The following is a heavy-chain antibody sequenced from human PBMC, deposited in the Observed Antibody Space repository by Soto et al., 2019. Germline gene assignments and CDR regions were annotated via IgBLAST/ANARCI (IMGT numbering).Heavy chain of an antibody. V-gene: IGHV3-30-3*01. CDR2: ISYDGNTK. J-gene: IGHJ5*01. CDR3: AKDPRYCSGGTCFPEGEHWLDS. CDR1: GFTFTNYA. Sequence: GALRLSCAASGFTFTNYAMHWVRQGPGKGLEWVAVISYDGNTKFYTDSLKGRFSISRDNSKNTLYLQMNSLRAEDTAVYYCAKDPRYCSGGTCFPEGEHWLDSWGQGTLVTVSS. D-gene: IGHD2-15*01.